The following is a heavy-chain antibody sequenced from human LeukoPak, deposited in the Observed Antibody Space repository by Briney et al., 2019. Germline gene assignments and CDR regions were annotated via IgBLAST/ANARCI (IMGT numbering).Heavy chain of an antibody. V-gene: IGHV4-39*01. Sequence: SETLSLTCTVSGGSISSSSYYWGWIRQPPGKGLEWIGSIYYSGSTYYNPSLKSRVTISVDTSKNQFSLKLSSVTAADTAVYYCARHGTIFGAVIDISNWFDPWGQGTLVTVS. CDR2: IYYSGST. CDR3: ARHGTIFGAVIDISNWFDP. J-gene: IGHJ5*02. D-gene: IGHD3-3*01. CDR1: GGSISSSSYY.